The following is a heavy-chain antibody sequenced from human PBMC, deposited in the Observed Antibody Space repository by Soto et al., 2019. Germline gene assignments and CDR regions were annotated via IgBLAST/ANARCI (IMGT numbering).Heavy chain of an antibody. CDR3: AREWPVTSDY. D-gene: IGHD4-17*01. CDR1: GYIFTSYY. V-gene: IGHV1-46*01. Sequence: ASVKVSCKASGYIFTSYYMHWVRQAPGQGLELVGIINPSGGSTSYAQKFQGRVTMTRDTSTSTVYMELSSLRSEDTAVYYCAREWPVTSDYWGQGTLVTVYS. J-gene: IGHJ4*02. CDR2: INPSGGST.